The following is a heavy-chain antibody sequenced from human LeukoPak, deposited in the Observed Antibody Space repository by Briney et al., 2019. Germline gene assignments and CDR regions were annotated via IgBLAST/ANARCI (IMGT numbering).Heavy chain of an antibody. CDR1: GGSISSYY. J-gene: IGHJ6*02. V-gene: IGHV4-59*01. Sequence: SETLSLTCTVSGGSISSYYWSWIRQPPGKGLEWIGYIYYSGSTNYNPSLKSRVTISVDTSKNQFSLKLSSVTAADTAVYYCARFPVVPAAITYYCYGMDVWGQGTTVTVSS. CDR2: IYYSGST. D-gene: IGHD2-2*02. CDR3: ARFPVVPAAITYYCYGMDV.